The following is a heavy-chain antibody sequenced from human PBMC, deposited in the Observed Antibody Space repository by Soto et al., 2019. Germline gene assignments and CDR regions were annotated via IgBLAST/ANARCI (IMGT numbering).Heavy chain of an antibody. CDR3: ATAGVGITTGDFHY. CDR1: GLSFSNYW. J-gene: IGHJ4*02. Sequence: VGSLRISCAASGLSFSNYWMTWVRQAPGKGLEWVANVKQDGSGKYYVDSVTGRFTISRDNAKNSLYLQMNRLRAEDTALYYCATAGVGITTGDFHYWGQGTLVTVSS. V-gene: IGHV3-7*01. CDR2: VKQDGSGK. D-gene: IGHD1-26*01.